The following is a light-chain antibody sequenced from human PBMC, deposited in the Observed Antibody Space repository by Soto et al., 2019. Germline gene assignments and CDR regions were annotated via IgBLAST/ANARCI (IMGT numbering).Light chain of an antibody. V-gene: IGKV1-5*03. CDR3: QQYNSYSPWT. Sequence: DIPMTQSPSTLSASVGDRVTITCRASQSISSWLAWYQQKPGKAPKLLIYKASSLESGVPSRFSGSGSGTEFTLTISSRQPDDFANYYCQQYNSYSPWTFGQGTKVEIK. J-gene: IGKJ1*01. CDR2: KAS. CDR1: QSISSW.